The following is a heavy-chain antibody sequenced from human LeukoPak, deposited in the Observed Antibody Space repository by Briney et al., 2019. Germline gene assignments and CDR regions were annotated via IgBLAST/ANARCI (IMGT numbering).Heavy chain of an antibody. CDR2: IYYSGST. J-gene: IGHJ5*02. CDR1: GGSISSYY. V-gene: IGHV4-59*08. Sequence: SETLSLTCTVSGGSISSYYWSWIRQPPGKGLEWIGYIYYSGSTNYNPSLKSRVTISVDTSKNQFSLKLSSVTAADTAVYFCARRSWGNNWFDPWGQGTLVTVSS. D-gene: IGHD7-27*01. CDR3: ARRSWGNNWFDP.